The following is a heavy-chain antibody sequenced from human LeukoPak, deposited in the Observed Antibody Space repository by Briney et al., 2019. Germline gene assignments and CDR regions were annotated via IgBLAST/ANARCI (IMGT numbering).Heavy chain of an antibody. J-gene: IGHJ4*02. CDR1: GFTFSSYA. CDR3: ATDFGTKAAPRFFFDY. V-gene: IGHV3-30*02. D-gene: IGHD6-6*01. Sequence: GGSLRLSCAASGFTFSSYAMHWVRQAPGKGLEWVAFIRYDGSNEYYADSVKGRFTISKDNSKTTLYLQMNSLRAEDTAVYYCATDFGTKAAPRFFFDYWGQGTLVTVSS. CDR2: IRYDGSNE.